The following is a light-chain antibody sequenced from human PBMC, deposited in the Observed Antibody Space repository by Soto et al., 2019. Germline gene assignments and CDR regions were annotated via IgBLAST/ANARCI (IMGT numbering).Light chain of an antibody. Sequence: EIVLTQSPGTLSLSPGERATLSCRASQSVTRTYLAWYQQKPGQAPRLLIYGVSSRATGIPDRFSGSGVGTDFTLTISRLEPEDFAVYYCQQYGSSGTFGQGTKV. CDR2: GVS. V-gene: IGKV3-20*01. CDR1: QSVTRTY. J-gene: IGKJ1*01. CDR3: QQYGSSGT.